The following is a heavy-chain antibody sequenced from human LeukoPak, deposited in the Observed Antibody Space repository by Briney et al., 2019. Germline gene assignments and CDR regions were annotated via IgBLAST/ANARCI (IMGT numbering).Heavy chain of an antibody. D-gene: IGHD3-9*01. Sequence: ASVKVSCKASGYTFTSYGISWVRQAPGQGPEWMGWINPNSGGTNCAQRFQGRVTMTRDTSISTVYMELSRLRSDDTAVYYCASGLGILTGYWGHYFDCWGLGTLVTVSS. V-gene: IGHV1-2*02. CDR2: INPNSGGT. CDR1: GYTFTSYG. J-gene: IGHJ4*02. CDR3: ASGLGILTGYWGHYFDC.